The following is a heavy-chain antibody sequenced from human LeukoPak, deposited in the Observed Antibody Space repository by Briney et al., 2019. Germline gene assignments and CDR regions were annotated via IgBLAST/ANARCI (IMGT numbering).Heavy chain of an antibody. CDR3: PRASGYYYTIRY. V-gene: IGHV3-21*01. CDR2: ISSSNNYI. J-gene: IGHJ4*02. D-gene: IGHD3-10*01. Sequence: GGSLRLSCAASGLTFSSYNMNWVRQAPGKGLEWVSSISSSNNYIYYADSVKGRFTISRDNAKNSLYLQMNSLRAEDTAVYYCPRASGYYYTIRYWGQGTLVTVSS. CDR1: GLTFSSYN.